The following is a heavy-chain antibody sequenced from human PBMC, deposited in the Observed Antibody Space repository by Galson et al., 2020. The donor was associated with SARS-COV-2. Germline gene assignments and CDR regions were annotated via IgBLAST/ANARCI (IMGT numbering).Heavy chain of an antibody. D-gene: IGHD3-3*01. CDR1: GFTFSSYA. Sequence: GSLRLSCAASGFTFSSYAMSWVRQAPGKGLEWVSAISGSGGSTYYADSVKGRFTISRDNSKNTLYLQMNSLRAEDTAVYYCAKGRFGITIFGTYGMDVWGQGTTVTVSS. J-gene: IGHJ6*02. V-gene: IGHV3-23*01. CDR3: AKGRFGITIFGTYGMDV. CDR2: ISGSGGST.